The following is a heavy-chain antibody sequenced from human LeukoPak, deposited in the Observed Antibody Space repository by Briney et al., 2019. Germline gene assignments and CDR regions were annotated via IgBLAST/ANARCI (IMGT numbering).Heavy chain of an antibody. V-gene: IGHV3-21*06. Sequence: GGSLRLSCEGSGFTFSTYSMNWVRQAPGRGLEWVSSISGSSSHIFYADSVKGRFTISRDNAKNSVFLEMSSLRDEDTAVYYCARERNFDWLSSFDYWGQGTLVTVSS. CDR1: GFTFSTYS. CDR3: ARERNFDWLSSFDY. D-gene: IGHD3-9*01. J-gene: IGHJ4*02. CDR2: ISGSSSHI.